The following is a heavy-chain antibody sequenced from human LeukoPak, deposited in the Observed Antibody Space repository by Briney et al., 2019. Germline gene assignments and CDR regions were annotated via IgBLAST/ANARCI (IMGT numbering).Heavy chain of an antibody. J-gene: IGHJ4*02. CDR2: IYYSGST. Sequence: ETLSLTCSVSGGSITSYYWSWTRQPPGKGLEWIGYIYYSGSTNHNPSLKSRVTMSVDTSTNQVSLKLSSVTAADTAIYFCARGDTVTTFDSWGQGTLVTVSS. V-gene: IGHV4-59*01. CDR3: ARGDTVTTFDS. CDR1: GGSITSYY. D-gene: IGHD4-17*01.